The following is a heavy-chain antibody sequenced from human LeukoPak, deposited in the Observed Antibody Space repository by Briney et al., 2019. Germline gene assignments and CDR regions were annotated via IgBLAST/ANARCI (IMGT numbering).Heavy chain of an antibody. CDR2: TYYRSKWYN. D-gene: IGHD1-1*01. CDR1: GDSVSSNSAA. V-gene: IGHV6-1*01. Sequence: SQTLSLTCAISGDSVSSNSAAWSWIRLSPSRGLEWRGRTYYRSKWYNDYAVSVRSRITINPDTSKNLFSLQLNSVTPEDTAEYYCATTVETGDAFDIWGPGTRVTVSS. CDR3: ATTVETGDAFDI. J-gene: IGHJ3*02.